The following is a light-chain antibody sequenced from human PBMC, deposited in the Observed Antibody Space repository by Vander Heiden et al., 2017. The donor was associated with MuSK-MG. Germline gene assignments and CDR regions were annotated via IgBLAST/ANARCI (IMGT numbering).Light chain of an antibody. CDR2: GNS. Sequence: SVLPPPPPGSGAPGQKGAISCIGSSSNIGAGYDVHWYQQLPGTAPKLLIYGNSNRPSGVPDRFSGSKSGTSASLAITGLQAEDEAEYYCQSYDSNLSGSTVVFGGGTKLTVL. J-gene: IGLJ2*01. CDR3: QSYDSNLSGSTVV. V-gene: IGLV1-40*01. CDR1: SSNIGAGYD.